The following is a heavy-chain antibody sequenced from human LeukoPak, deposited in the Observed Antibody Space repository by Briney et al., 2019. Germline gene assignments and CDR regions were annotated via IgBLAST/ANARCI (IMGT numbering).Heavy chain of an antibody. J-gene: IGHJ5*02. V-gene: IGHV3-74*01. CDR1: GFTFSTYW. D-gene: IGHD6-6*01. Sequence: GGSLRLSCAASGFTFSTYWMHWVRQAPGKGLVWVSRINTDGSRINYADSVKGRFSISRDNAKSTLYLQMNSLRAEDTAVYYCARARQVGLFYNSSPLSQWFDPWGQGTLVTVSS. CDR3: ARARQVGLFYNSSPLSQWFDP. CDR2: INTDGSRI.